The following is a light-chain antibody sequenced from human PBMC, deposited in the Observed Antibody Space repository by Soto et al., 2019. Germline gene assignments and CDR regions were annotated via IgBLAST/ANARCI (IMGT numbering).Light chain of an antibody. J-gene: IGKJ3*01. Sequence: IQMTQSPSSLSASVGDGTTITRRASQGISSYLAWYQQKPGQAPKLLIYAASTLQIGVTSRFSGSGSGTDFTLTISCLQSEDFATYYCQQYYSYPGTVGPGTKVEIK. V-gene: IGKV1-8*01. CDR1: QGISSY. CDR2: AAS. CDR3: QQYYSYPGT.